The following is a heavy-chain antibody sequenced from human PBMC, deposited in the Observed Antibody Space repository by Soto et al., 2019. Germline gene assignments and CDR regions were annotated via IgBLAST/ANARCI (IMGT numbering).Heavy chain of an antibody. CDR2: IYYSGSP. CDR1: GGSISSGMYY. CDR3: ARDRYGDLLCGQDDFDY. J-gene: IGHJ4*02. V-gene: IGHV4-61*01. Sequence: SATLSLTCTVSGGSISSGMYYWSWIRQPPGKGLEWIGDIYYSGSPNYNTSLKSRVTISVDTSKNQFSLKLSSVTAADTAVYYCARDRYGDLLCGQDDFDYWGQGTLVTVSS. D-gene: IGHD4-17*01.